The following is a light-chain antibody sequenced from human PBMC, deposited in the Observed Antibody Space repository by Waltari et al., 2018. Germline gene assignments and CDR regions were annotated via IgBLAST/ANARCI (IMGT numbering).Light chain of an antibody. CDR2: EGN. V-gene: IGLV2-23*03. CDR3: CSNVGSSVF. CDR1: NSNFGGYHL. J-gene: IGLJ2*01. Sequence: SALPQPASVSGSPGPSIPISCTGLNSNFGGYHLFSWYQTHPGKAPKLLIYEGNRRPSGVSNLFSGSKSDNTASLTLSGLQAEDEADYYCCSNVGSSVFFGGGTKLTVL.